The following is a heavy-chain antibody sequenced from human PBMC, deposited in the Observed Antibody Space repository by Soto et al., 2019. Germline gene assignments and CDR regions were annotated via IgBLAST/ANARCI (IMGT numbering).Heavy chain of an antibody. V-gene: IGHV1-18*01. CDR2: ISAYNGNT. CDR1: GYTFTSYG. J-gene: IGHJ3*02. CDR3: ARDTPQWGELDAFDI. Sequence: ASVKVSCEASGYTFTSYGISWVRQAPGQGLEWMGWISAYNGNTNYAQKLQGRVTMTTDTSTSTAYMELRSLRSDDTAVYYCARDTPQWGELDAFDIWGQGTMVTVSS. D-gene: IGHD1-26*01.